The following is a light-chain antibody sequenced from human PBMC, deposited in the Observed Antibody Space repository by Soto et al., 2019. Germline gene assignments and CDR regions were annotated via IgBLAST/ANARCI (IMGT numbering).Light chain of an antibody. V-gene: IGKV1-6*01. Sequence: AIQMTQSPSSLSASIGDRVTITCQASQDIRDDLGWYQQKPGKAPNLLIYAASNLQTGVPSRFSGSGSGTDFTLTISSLQPEDFATYYCLHDHNYPRTFGQGTKVDI. CDR3: LHDHNYPRT. J-gene: IGKJ1*01. CDR1: QDIRDD. CDR2: AAS.